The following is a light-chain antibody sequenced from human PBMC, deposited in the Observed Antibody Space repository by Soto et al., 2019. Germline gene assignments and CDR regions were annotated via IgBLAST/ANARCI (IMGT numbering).Light chain of an antibody. J-gene: IGLJ1*01. CDR3: RSYTRSSSYV. CDR1: SSDVGGYNY. CDR2: EVS. Sequence: QSVLTQPASVSGSPGQSITISCTGTSSDVGGYNYVSWYQQHPGKAPKLMIYEVSNRPSGVSNRFSGSKSGNTASLTISGLQAEDEADYYCRSYTRSSSYVFATGTKVTVL. V-gene: IGLV2-14*01.